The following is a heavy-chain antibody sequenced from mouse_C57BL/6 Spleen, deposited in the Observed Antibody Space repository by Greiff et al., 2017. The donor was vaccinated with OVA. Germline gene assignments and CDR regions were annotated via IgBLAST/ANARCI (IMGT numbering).Heavy chain of an antibody. Sequence: QVQLKQPGAELVRPGSSVKLSCKASGYTFTSYWMHWVKQRPIQGLEWIGNIDPSDSETHYNQKFKDKATLTVDKSSSTAYMQLSSLTSEDSAVYYCARDYGNPGDYWGQGTSVTVSS. D-gene: IGHD2-1*01. CDR1: GYTFTSYW. CDR2: IDPSDSET. J-gene: IGHJ4*01. CDR3: ARDYGNPGDY. V-gene: IGHV1-52*01.